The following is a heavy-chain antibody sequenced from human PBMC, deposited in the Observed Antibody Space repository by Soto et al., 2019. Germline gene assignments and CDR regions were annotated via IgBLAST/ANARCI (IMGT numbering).Heavy chain of an antibody. CDR2: ISSNGGST. CDR1: GFTFSSYA. CDR3: ARGDCSSTSCYAGSLDD. V-gene: IGHV3-64*01. D-gene: IGHD2-2*01. Sequence: SLRLSCAASGFTFSSYAMHWVRQAPGKGLEYVSAISSNGGSTYYANSVKGRFTISRDNSKNTLYLQMGSLRAEDMAVYYCARGDCSSTSCYAGSLDDWGQGTLGTVAS. J-gene: IGHJ4*02.